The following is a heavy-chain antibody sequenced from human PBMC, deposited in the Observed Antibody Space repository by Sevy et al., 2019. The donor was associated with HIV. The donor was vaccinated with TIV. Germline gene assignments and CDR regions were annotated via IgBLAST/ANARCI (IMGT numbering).Heavy chain of an antibody. J-gene: IGHJ6*02. D-gene: IGHD3-22*01. CDR2: ISYDGGVK. CDR1: GFTFVFYA. V-gene: IGHV3-30*04. Sequence: GGSLGLSVEASGFTFVFYAMHGFRQAPDKGLEGGPVISYDGGVKYFAAPVKGRVTISRDNSKNTLYLQMNSLRPEDTAVYYCARDLPSAVINPFYYYGLDVWGQGTTVTVSS. CDR3: ARDLPSAVINPFYYYGLDV.